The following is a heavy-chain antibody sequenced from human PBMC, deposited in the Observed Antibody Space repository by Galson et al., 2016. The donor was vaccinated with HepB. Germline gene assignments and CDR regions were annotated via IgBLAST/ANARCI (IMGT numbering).Heavy chain of an antibody. CDR1: GFTFSSFD. V-gene: IGHV3-23*01. Sequence: SLRLSCAASGFTFSSFDMSWVRQAPGGGLEWVSTLDAGNYATHYADSVKGRFTISRDNSKSTLYLQLNSLGAEDTAVYYCARASPGMDVWGQGTTVTVSS. CDR2: LDAGNYAT. CDR3: ARASPGMDV. J-gene: IGHJ6*02.